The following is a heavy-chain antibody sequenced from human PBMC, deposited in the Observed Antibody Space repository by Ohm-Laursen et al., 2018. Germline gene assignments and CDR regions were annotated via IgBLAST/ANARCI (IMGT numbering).Heavy chain of an antibody. CDR2: MNPNSGNT. CDR1: GYTFTSYD. V-gene: IGHV1-8*01. CDR3: ARDKATVTTADFDY. J-gene: IGHJ4*02. D-gene: IGHD4-17*01. Sequence: ASVKVSCKASGYTFTSYDINWVRQATGQGLEWMGWMNPNSGNTGYAQKFQGRVTMTRNTSISTAYMELSSLRSEDTAVYYCARDKATVTTADFDYWGQGTLVTVSS.